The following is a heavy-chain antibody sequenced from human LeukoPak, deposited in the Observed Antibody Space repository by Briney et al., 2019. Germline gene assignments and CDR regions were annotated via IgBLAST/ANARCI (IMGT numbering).Heavy chain of an antibody. CDR3: ARERLRDAFDI. D-gene: IGHD2-15*01. CDR2: IYSGGST. CDR1: GFTVSSNY. J-gene: IGHJ3*02. Sequence: PGGSLRLSCAASGFTVSSNYMSWVRQAPGKGLEWVSVIYSGGSTYCADSVKGRFTISRDNSKNTLYLQMNSLRAEDTAVYYCARERLRDAFDIWGQGTMVTVSS. V-gene: IGHV3-53*01.